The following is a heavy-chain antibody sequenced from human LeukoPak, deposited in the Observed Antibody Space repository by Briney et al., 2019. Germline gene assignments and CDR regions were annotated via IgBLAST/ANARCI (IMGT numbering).Heavy chain of an antibody. CDR3: AHGAMYQLDY. CDR1: GFSFSSHG. CDR2: IIGGAGST. Sequence: GGSLRLSCAASGFSFSSHGMSWVRQAPGKGLEWVSGIIGGAGSTYYADSVKGRFTISGDNSKNTLVLQMNSLRAEDTAVYYCAHGAMYQLDYWGQGTLVTVSS. V-gene: IGHV3-23*01. J-gene: IGHJ4*02. D-gene: IGHD2-2*01.